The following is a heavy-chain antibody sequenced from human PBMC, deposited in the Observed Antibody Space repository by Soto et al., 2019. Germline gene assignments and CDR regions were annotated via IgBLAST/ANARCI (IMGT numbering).Heavy chain of an antibody. D-gene: IGHD3-3*01. V-gene: IGHV3-30-3*02. CDR3: AKITIFGVVIQNPIDY. Sequence: QVQLVESGGGVVQPGRSLRLSCAASGFTFSSYAMHRVRQAPGKGLEWVAVISYDGSNKYYADSVKGRFTISRDNSKNTLYLQMNSLRAEDTAVYYCAKITIFGVVIQNPIDYWGQGTLVTVSS. CDR2: ISYDGSNK. J-gene: IGHJ4*02. CDR1: GFTFSSYA.